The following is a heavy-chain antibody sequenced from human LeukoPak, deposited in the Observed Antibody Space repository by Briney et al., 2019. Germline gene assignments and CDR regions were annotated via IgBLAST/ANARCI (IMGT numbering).Heavy chain of an antibody. Sequence: PSETLSLTCTVSGGSISSYYWSWIRQPPGRGLEWIGYIYYSGSTNYNPSLKSRVTISVDTSKNQFSLKLSSVTAADTAVYYCARVGTGYSYGPIDYWGQGTLVTVSS. D-gene: IGHD5-18*01. CDR3: ARVGTGYSYGPIDY. V-gene: IGHV4-59*01. CDR1: GGSISSYY. J-gene: IGHJ4*02. CDR2: IYYSGST.